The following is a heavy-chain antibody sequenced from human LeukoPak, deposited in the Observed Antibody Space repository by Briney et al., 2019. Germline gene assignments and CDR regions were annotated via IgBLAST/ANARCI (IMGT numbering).Heavy chain of an antibody. CDR1: GFTFSSYA. CDR2: ISGSGGST. V-gene: IGHV3-23*01. D-gene: IGHD3-3*01. J-gene: IGHJ3*02. CDR3: AKDNAIFGVVNDAFDI. Sequence: GGSLRLSCAASGFTFSSYAMSWVRQVPGKGLEWVSAISGSGGSTYYADSVKGRFTISRDNSKNTLYLQMNSLRAEDTAVYYCAKDNAIFGVVNDAFDIWGQGTMVTVSS.